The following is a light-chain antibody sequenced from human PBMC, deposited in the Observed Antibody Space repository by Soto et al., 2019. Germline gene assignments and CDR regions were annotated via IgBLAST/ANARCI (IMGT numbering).Light chain of an antibody. V-gene: IGKV3-20*01. CDR1: QSITSSY. Sequence: EIVLTQSPGTLSLSPGERATLSCRASQSITSSYLAWYQQKPGQAPRLLIYGSSRRATGIPDRFSGSGSGTDFTLTISRLEPEDFAVYYCQQYGSSPITFGQGTRLESK. J-gene: IGKJ5*01. CDR3: QQYGSSPIT. CDR2: GSS.